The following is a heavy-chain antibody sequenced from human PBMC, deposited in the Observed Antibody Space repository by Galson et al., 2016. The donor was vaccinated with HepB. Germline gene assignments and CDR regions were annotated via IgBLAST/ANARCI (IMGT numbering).Heavy chain of an antibody. J-gene: IGHJ4*02. CDR1: GFIFSDYD. V-gene: IGHV3-21*01. D-gene: IGHD4-23*01. CDR2: ISSSSSNT. Sequence: SLRLSCAASGFIFSDYDMSWVRQAPGKGLGWVSSISSSSSNTYYADSMKGRFTITRDNAKNSLYLQMTSLTVEDTAVYYCARVQREITVAAYDYWGQGTLVTVSS. CDR3: ARVQREITVAAYDY.